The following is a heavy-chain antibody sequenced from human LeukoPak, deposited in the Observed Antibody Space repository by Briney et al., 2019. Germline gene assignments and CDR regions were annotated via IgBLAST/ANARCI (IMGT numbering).Heavy chain of an antibody. CDR1: GFTFSNYA. V-gene: IGHV3-30*02. J-gene: IGHJ4*02. CDR3: ANFKGKDGIKDHFDY. Sequence: GGSLRLSCAASGFTFSNYAMHWVRQAPGSGLEWVAFIKHDGSNQNYADSVKGRFTISRDNSKNTVSLPMSSLRVEDTAVYYCANFKGKDGIKDHFDYWGQGTLVTVSS. CDR2: IKHDGSNQ. D-gene: IGHD5-24*01.